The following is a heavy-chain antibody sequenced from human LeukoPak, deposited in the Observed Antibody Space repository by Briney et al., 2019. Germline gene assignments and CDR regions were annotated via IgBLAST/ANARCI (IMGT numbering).Heavy chain of an antibody. CDR3: AREISSSFDY. CDR2: MNPNSGNT. D-gene: IGHD6-6*01. CDR1: GYTFTSYD. J-gene: IGHJ4*02. Sequence: ASVKVSCKASGYTFTSYDINWVRQATGQGLEWMGWMNPNSGNTGYAQKFQGRVTMTRDTSISTAYMELSRLRSDDTAVYYCAREISSSFDYWGQGTLVTVSS. V-gene: IGHV1-8*01.